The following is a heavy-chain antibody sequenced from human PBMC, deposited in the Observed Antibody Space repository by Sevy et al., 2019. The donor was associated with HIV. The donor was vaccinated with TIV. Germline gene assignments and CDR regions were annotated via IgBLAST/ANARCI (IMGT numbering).Heavy chain of an antibody. D-gene: IGHD6-19*01. CDR2: ISYDGIIK. CDR3: AREGGYTSAWSPGNH. V-gene: IGHV3-30*04. Sequence: GGSLRLSCAASGFTFNTHAMHWVRQAPGKGLEWVALISYDGIIKYYADSVKGRLTISRDNSKNTLSLQVNSLRVEDTAVYYGAREGGYTSAWSPGNHWGQGTLVTVSS. CDR1: GFTFNTHA. J-gene: IGHJ4*02.